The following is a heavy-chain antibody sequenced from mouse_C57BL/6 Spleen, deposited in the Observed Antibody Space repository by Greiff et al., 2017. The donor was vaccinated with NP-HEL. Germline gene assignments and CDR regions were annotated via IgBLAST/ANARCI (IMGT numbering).Heavy chain of an antibody. CDR3: ARWGYGYERAWFAY. Sequence: KLSCKATGYTFTGYWIEWVKQRPGHGLEWIGEILPGSGSTNYNEKFKGKATFTADTSSNTAYMQLSSLTTEDSAIYYCARWGYGYERAWFAYWGQGTLVTVSA. CDR1: GYTFTGYW. CDR2: ILPGSGST. D-gene: IGHD2-2*01. V-gene: IGHV1-9*01. J-gene: IGHJ3*01.